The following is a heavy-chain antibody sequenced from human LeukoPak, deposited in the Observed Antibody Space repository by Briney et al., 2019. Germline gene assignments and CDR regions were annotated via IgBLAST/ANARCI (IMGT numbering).Heavy chain of an antibody. CDR2: IIPIFGTA. J-gene: IGHJ6*03. CDR3: ASKHWQDIVVVPAAIRGVGSYYYYYYMDV. V-gene: IGHV1-69*05. CDR1: GGTFSSYA. D-gene: IGHD2-2*02. Sequence: ASVKVSCKASGGTFSSYAISWVRQAPGQGLEWMGGIIPIFGTANYAQKFQGRVTITTDESTSTAYMELSSLRSEDTAVYYCASKHWQDIVVVPAAIRGVGSYYYYYYMDVWGKGTTVTVSS.